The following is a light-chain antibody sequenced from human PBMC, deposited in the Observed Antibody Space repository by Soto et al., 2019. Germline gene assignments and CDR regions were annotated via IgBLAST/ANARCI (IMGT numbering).Light chain of an antibody. V-gene: IGKV1-12*01. CDR1: QTISSW. CDR2: ATS. CDR3: LQDYNYPRT. J-gene: IGKJ1*01. Sequence: DIQMTQSPSSVSASVGDRVTISCQASQTISSWLAWYQQKPGKAPKLLIYATSSLQSGVPSRFSGSGSGRDFTLTISSLQPEDFATYYCLQDYNYPRTFGQGTKVDIK.